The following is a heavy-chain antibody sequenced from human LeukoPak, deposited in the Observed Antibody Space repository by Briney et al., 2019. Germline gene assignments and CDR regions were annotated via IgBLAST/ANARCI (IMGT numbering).Heavy chain of an antibody. D-gene: IGHD4-17*01. CDR3: AKDLYGDYGNWFDP. V-gene: IGHV3-23*01. Sequence: GGSLRLSCAASGFIFNLYAMTWVRQAPGKGLEWISTIGGNGLSTYYADSVKDRFTISRDNSKNTLYLQMNTLRVEDTAVYYCAKDLYGDYGNWFDPWGQGTLVTVSS. CDR2: IGGNGLST. CDR1: GFIFNLYA. J-gene: IGHJ5*02.